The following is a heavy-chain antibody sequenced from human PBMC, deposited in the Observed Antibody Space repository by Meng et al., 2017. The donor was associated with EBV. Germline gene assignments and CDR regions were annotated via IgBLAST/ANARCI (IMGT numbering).Heavy chain of an antibody. D-gene: IGHD3-10*01. CDR1: GGTVRSDA. Sequence: QVHVGQSGAAGKKPGSSGKVSCKTAGGTVRSDAVSWVRQAPGQGLEWMGGLIPMSDAPHYAQKFQGRVTMTADESTNTHYMDLSGLRFEDTAVYYCASESGRGFTPDYWGQGTLVTVSS. CDR2: LIPMSDAP. V-gene: IGHV1-69*01. J-gene: IGHJ4*02. CDR3: ASESGRGFTPDY.